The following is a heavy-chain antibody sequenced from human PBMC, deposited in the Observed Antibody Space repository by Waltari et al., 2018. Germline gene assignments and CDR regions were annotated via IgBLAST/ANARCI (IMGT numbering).Heavy chain of an antibody. CDR3: ARDRYDSSGYYNY. D-gene: IGHD3-22*01. Sequence: QVQLVESGGGVVQPGRSLRLSCVGSGFPFSSYTMHWVRSAPGKGLEWVAVISSDGSNKYCADSVKGRFTISRDNSKNTLYLQMSSLRAEDTAVYYCARDRYDSSGYYNYWGQGTLLTVSS. CDR1: GFPFSSYT. CDR2: ISSDGSNK. J-gene: IGHJ4*02. V-gene: IGHV3-30-3*01.